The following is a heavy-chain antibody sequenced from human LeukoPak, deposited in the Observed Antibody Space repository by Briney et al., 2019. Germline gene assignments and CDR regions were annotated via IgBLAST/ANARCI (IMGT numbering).Heavy chain of an antibody. V-gene: IGHV3-11*01. CDR1: GGSFSGYY. Sequence: LSLTCAVYGGSFSGYYWSWIRQAPGKGLEWVSYISSSGSTIYYADSVKGRFTISRDNAKNSLYLQMNSLRAEDTAVYYCAREYYDSSGYYPYDAFDIWGQGTMVTVSS. CDR2: ISSSGSTI. D-gene: IGHD3-22*01. CDR3: AREYYDSSGYYPYDAFDI. J-gene: IGHJ3*02.